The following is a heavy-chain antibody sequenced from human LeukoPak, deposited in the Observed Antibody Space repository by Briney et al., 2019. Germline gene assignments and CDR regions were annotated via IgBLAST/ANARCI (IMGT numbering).Heavy chain of an antibody. CDR2: IRASGGTT. Sequence: PGGSLRLSCAGSGFTFSSYAMSWVRQAPGKGLEWVSAIRASGGTTFYADSVKGRFTISRDNSKKTLYLQMNSLRVDDTAVYYWAMTPGDQYYYMDVWGKGTTVTVSS. CDR3: AMTPGDQYYYMDV. D-gene: IGHD2-2*01. V-gene: IGHV3-23*01. CDR1: GFTFSSYA. J-gene: IGHJ6*03.